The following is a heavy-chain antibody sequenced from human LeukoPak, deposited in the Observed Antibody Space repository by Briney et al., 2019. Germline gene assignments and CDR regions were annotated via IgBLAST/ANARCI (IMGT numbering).Heavy chain of an antibody. D-gene: IGHD3-3*01. CDR2: IYSSGTT. CDR1: GGSINSYY. J-gene: IGHJ4*02. CDR3: ARSMYYEFWSGPFDY. Sequence: SETLSLTCTVSGGSINSYYWSWIWQPAGKGLEWIRRIYSSGTTIYNSPLKSRVTMSVDTSKNQMSLKLNSVTAADTAVYYCARSMYYEFWSGPFDYWGQGILVTVSS. V-gene: IGHV4-4*07.